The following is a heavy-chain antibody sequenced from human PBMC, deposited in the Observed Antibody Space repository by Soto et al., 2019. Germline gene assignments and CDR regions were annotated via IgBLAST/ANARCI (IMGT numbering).Heavy chain of an antibody. CDR2: ISSSSGYI. Sequence: SLRLSCAASGFAFSSYSMNWVRQAPGKGLEWVSSISSSSGYIDYADSAKGRFTISRDTAKNSLSLQINSLRAEDTAVYYFARGSEVDDDGLGNTFDIWGQRTMVTFSS. CDR1: GFAFSSYS. CDR3: ARGSEVDDDGLGNTFDI. V-gene: IGHV3-21*01. J-gene: IGHJ3*02. D-gene: IGHD3-3*01.